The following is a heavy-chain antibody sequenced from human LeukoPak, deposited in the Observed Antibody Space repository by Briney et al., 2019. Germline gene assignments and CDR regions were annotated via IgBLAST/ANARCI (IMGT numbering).Heavy chain of an antibody. CDR1: GGTFSSYA. CDR2: IIPIFGTA. Sequence: SVKVSCKASGGTFSSYAISWVRQAPGQGLEWVGGIIPIFGTANNAQKFQGRVTITADESTSTAYMELSSLRSEDTAVYYCASRPLYDSSGYYRGGLDYWGQGTLVTVSS. J-gene: IGHJ4*02. CDR3: ASRPLYDSSGYYRGGLDY. D-gene: IGHD3-22*01. V-gene: IGHV1-69*13.